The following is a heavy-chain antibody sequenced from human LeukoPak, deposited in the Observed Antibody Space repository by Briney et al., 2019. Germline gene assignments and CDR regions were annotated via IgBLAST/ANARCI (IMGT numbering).Heavy chain of an antibody. D-gene: IGHD3-3*01. CDR3: ARGAYYDFWSGYGGDGMDV. Sequence: ASVKVSCTASGYTFTSYAMNWVRQAPGQGLEWMGWINTNTGNPTYAQGFTGRFVFSLDTSVSTAYLQISSLKAEDTAVYYCARGAYYDFWSGYGGDGMDVWGQGTTVTVSS. CDR2: INTNTGNP. CDR1: GYTFTSYA. J-gene: IGHJ6*02. V-gene: IGHV7-4-1*02.